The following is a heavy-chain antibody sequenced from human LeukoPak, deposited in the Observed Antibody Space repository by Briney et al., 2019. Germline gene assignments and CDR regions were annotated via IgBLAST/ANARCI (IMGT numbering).Heavy chain of an antibody. Sequence: PSETLSLTCAVSGYSISSGYYWGWIRQPPGKGLEWIGSIYHSGSTYYNPSLKSRVTISVDTSKNQFSLKLSSVTAADTAVYYCARGRKWLYYYYYYMDVWGKGTTVTVSS. J-gene: IGHJ6*03. CDR2: IYHSGST. CDR1: GYSISSGYY. V-gene: IGHV4-38-2*01. D-gene: IGHD3-22*01. CDR3: ARGRKWLYYYYYYMDV.